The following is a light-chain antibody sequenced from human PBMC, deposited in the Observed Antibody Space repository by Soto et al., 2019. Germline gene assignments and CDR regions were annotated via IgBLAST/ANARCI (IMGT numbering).Light chain of an antibody. V-gene: IGLV2-8*01. CDR2: GVT. J-gene: IGLJ1*01. CDR1: SSDVGGYNY. Sequence: QCALTQPPSSSGSPGQSVTISCTGTSSDVGGYNYVSWYQLHPGKAPKLMIYGVTKRPSGVPDRFSGSKSGNTASLTVSGLQAEDEADYYCSSYAGSNNYVFRTGTKVNVL. CDR3: SSYAGSNNYV.